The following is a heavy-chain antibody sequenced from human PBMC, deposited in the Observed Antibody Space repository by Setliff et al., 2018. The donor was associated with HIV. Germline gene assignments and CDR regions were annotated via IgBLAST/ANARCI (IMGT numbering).Heavy chain of an antibody. CDR1: GGSISSHY. J-gene: IGHJ1*01. Sequence: SETLSLTCTVSGGSISSHYWSWIRQPPGKGLEWIGNIHYTGISDINPSLKRRATISLDRPKIQFSLKLNSVTAADTAVYYCARGPYYYNSSGQISAEYFQHWGQGTLVTVSS. CDR3: ARGPYYYNSSGQISAEYFQH. D-gene: IGHD3-22*01. V-gene: IGHV4-59*08. CDR2: IHYTGIS.